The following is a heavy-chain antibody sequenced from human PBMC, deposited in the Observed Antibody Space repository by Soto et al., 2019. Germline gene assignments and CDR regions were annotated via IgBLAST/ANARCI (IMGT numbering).Heavy chain of an antibody. D-gene: IGHD4-17*01. V-gene: IGHV4-61*01. Sequence: SETLSLTCSVSGVSVSSGSYYWSWIRQPPGKELEWIGCIYSTGSTKHNPSLKSRAIISVDTSKNQFSLKLTSVTAADTAVYYCARDLTATYGAYGMDVWGQGTTVTVSS. J-gene: IGHJ6*02. CDR2: IYSTGST. CDR3: ARDLTATYGAYGMDV. CDR1: GVSVSSGSYY.